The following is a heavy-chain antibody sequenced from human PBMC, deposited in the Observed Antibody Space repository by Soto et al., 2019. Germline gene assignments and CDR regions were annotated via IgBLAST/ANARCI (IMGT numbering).Heavy chain of an antibody. D-gene: IGHD3-3*01. Sequence: ASVKVSCKASGYTFTGYYMHWVRQAPGQGLEWMRWINPNSGGTNYAQKFQGRVTMTRDTSISTAYMELSRLRSDDTAVYYCASASQYYDFWSGYYQQFDYWGQGTLVTVSS. V-gene: IGHV1-2*02. J-gene: IGHJ4*02. CDR1: GYTFTGYY. CDR3: ASASQYYDFWSGYYQQFDY. CDR2: INPNSGGT.